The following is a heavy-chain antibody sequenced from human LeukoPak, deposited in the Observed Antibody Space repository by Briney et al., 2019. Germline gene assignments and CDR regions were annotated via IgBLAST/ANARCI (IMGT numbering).Heavy chain of an antibody. J-gene: IGHJ4*02. D-gene: IGHD3-3*01. CDR3: AAPGASGFVGNFWSGPLDF. CDR1: GYTFTSHY. V-gene: IGHV1-46*01. Sequence: ASVKVSCRASGYTFTSHYMHWVRQAPGQGLEWMGIINPSAGSTSYPQKFQGRVTMTTDTSTSTVYMELSSLRSEDTAVYYCAAPGASGFVGNFWSGPLDFWGQGTLVTVSP. CDR2: INPSAGST.